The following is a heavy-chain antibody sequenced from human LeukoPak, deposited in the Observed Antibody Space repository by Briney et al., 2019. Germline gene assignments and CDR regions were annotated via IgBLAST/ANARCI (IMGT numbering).Heavy chain of an antibody. CDR1: GGSISSSSYY. CDR2: IYYSGST. D-gene: IGHD2-2*01. V-gene: IGHV4-39*07. J-gene: IGHJ2*01. CDR3: ARYRRGMVVVPAADWYFDL. Sequence: SETLSLTCTVSGGSISSSSYYWGWIRQPPGKGLEWIGSIYYSGSTYYNPSLKSRVTISVDKSKKQFSLKLSSMTAADTAMYYCARYRRGMVVVPAADWYFDLWGRGTLVTVSS.